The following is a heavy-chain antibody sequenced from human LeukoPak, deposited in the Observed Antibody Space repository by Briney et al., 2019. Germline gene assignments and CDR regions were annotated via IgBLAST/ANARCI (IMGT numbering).Heavy chain of an antibody. CDR2: ISSSSSYI. J-gene: IGHJ4*02. Sequence: GGSLRLSCGASGFTFSSYSMNWVRQAPGEGLEWVSSISSSSSYIYYADSVKGRFTISRDNAKNSLYLQMNSLRAEDTAVYYCARGPSGYHNTGGQGTLVTVSS. D-gene: IGHD5-12*01. V-gene: IGHV3-21*01. CDR1: GFTFSSYS. CDR3: ARGPSGYHNT.